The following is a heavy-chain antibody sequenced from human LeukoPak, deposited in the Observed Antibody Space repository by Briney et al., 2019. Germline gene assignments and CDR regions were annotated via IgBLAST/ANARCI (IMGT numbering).Heavy chain of an antibody. V-gene: IGHV3-7*01. CDR1: GFTFSSYW. J-gene: IGHJ6*03. Sequence: GGSLRLSCAASGFTFSSYWMSWVRQAPGKGLEWVANIKQDGSEKYYVDSVKGRFTISRDNAKNSLYLQMNSLRAEDTAVYYCARDYNRGVTIFGVVVDYYYYMDVWGKGTTVTVSS. CDR3: ARDYNRGVTIFGVVVDYYYYMDV. D-gene: IGHD3-3*01. CDR2: IKQDGSEK.